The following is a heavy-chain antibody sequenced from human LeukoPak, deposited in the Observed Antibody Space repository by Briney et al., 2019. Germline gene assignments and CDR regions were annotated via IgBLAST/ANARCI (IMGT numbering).Heavy chain of an antibody. J-gene: IGHJ6*03. Sequence: SETLSLTCTVSGYSISSGYYWGWIRQPPGKGLEWIGSIYHSGSTYYNPSLKSRVTISVDTSKNQFSLKLSSVTAADTAVYYCARLNPRHYYYYYMDVWGKGTTVTVSS. CDR1: GYSISSGYY. V-gene: IGHV4-38-2*02. D-gene: IGHD1-14*01. CDR3: ARLNPRHYYYYYMDV. CDR2: IYHSGST.